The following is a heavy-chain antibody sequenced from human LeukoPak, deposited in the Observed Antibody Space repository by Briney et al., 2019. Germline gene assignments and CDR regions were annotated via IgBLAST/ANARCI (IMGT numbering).Heavy chain of an antibody. Sequence: GASVKVSCKASGYTFTSYGISWVRQAPGQGLEWMGWISAYNGNTNYAQKLQGRVTMTTDTSTSTTYMELRSLRSDDTAVYYCARDPLYCDSSGYYNSGGFDYWGQGTLVTVSS. CDR1: GYTFTSYG. CDR3: ARDPLYCDSSGYYNSGGFDY. J-gene: IGHJ4*02. CDR2: ISAYNGNT. D-gene: IGHD3-22*01. V-gene: IGHV1-18*01.